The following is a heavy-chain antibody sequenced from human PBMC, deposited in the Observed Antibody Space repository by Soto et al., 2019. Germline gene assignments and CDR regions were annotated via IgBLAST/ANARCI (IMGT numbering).Heavy chain of an antibody. J-gene: IGHJ4*02. D-gene: IGHD3-22*01. CDR1: GFSLSTSGVG. CDR2: IYWDDDK. V-gene: IGHV2-5*02. CDR3: VHSFTDSSGYYFIFDY. Sequence: QITLKESGPTLVKPTQTLTLTCTFSGFSLSTSGVGVGWIRQPPGKALEWLALIYWDDDKRYSPSLKSRPTITKDTSKNEVFLTMANMDPVDTATYYCVHSFTDSSGYYFIFDYWGRGTLVTVSS.